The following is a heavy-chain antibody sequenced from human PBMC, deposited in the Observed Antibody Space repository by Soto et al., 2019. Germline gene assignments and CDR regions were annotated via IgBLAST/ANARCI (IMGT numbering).Heavy chain of an antibody. Sequence: SVTLSVTCTVSGGSMSYYYWSWIRQPPGKGLEWIGYIYYRGSFNYTPSLKSRVTISVETSKNQFSLKLSSVTAADTAVYYCAKRPRWAIAAADHFDSWGQGTLVTVSS. CDR2: IYYRGSF. V-gene: IGHV4-59*12. J-gene: IGHJ4*02. CDR1: GGSMSYYY. CDR3: AKRPRWAIAAADHFDS. D-gene: IGHD6-13*01.